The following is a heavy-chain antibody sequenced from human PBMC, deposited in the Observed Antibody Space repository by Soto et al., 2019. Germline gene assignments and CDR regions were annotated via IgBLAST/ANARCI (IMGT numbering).Heavy chain of an antibody. CDR3: TKDRATHRNY. V-gene: IGHV3-30*18. J-gene: IGHJ4*02. Sequence: QVQLVESGGGVVQPGRSLSLSCAASGFTLRNYVMHWFRQAPGKGLEWVAVISSDGSNKYYADSVKGRFTISRDNSKNTLYLQMNSLRIEDTAVYYCTKDRATHRNYWGQGTLVTVSS. CDR1: GFTLRNYV. CDR2: ISSDGSNK. D-gene: IGHD5-12*01.